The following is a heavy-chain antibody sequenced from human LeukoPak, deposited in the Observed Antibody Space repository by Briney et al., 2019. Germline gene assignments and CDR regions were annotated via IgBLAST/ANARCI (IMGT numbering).Heavy chain of an antibody. CDR2: IGGRTDTT. J-gene: IGHJ4*02. CDR1: GFTFSIYA. Sequence: PGGSLRLSCAASGFTFSIYAMSWVRQAPGKGLGWVSAIGGRTDTTYYADSVKGRFTISRDNCKNTLFLQMNSLRAEDTAVYYCATEGGPPIERYWGQGTLVTVSS. CDR3: ATEGGPPIERY. V-gene: IGHV3-23*01. D-gene: IGHD2-15*01.